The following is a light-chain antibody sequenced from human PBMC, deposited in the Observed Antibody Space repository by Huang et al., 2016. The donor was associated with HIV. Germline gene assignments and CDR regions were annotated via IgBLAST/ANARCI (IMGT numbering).Light chain of an antibody. J-gene: IGKJ2*04. V-gene: IGKV3-11*01. Sequence: DIVLTQSPATLALSPGEIATLYCRASQTISTFLAWYQQRPGQAPRLLIHGASKRATSIPASFTGTGSGHDYALVISSLASEGFAFFYYQQRSHSLRCSFGQGTKLEI. CDR2: GAS. CDR3: QQRSHSLRCS. CDR1: QTISTF.